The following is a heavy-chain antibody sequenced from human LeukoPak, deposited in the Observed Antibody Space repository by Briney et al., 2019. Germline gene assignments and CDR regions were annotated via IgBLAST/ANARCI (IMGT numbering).Heavy chain of an antibody. J-gene: IGHJ1*01. D-gene: IGHD6-19*01. CDR2: IDPSDSYT. Sequence: GESLKISCKGSGYSFTSYWISWVRQMPGKGLEWMGRIDPSDSYTNYSPSFQGHVTISADKSISAAYLQWSSLKASDTAMYYCAGAGIAVAGNAEYFQHWGQGTLVTVSS. CDR1: GYSFTSYW. CDR3: AGAGIAVAGNAEYFQH. V-gene: IGHV5-10-1*01.